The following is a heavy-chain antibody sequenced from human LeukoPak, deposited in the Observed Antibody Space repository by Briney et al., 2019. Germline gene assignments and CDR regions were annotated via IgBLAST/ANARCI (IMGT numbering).Heavy chain of an antibody. D-gene: IGHD3-22*01. J-gene: IGHJ4*02. CDR1: GCIFTSYW. CDR2: IYPGDCDT. Sequence: GAALQISCKGSGCIFTSYWTGWGRQLPGKGVEGMGIIYPGDCDTRYSASFQGQVTISADKSISTAYLQWSSLKASDTAMYYCARSYDSSGYYSGITDYWGQGTLVTVSA. CDR3: ARSYDSSGYYSGITDY. V-gene: IGHV5-51*02.